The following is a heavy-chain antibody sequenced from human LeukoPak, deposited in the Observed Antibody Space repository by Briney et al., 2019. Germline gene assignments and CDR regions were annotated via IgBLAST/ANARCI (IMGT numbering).Heavy chain of an antibody. D-gene: IGHD3-22*01. CDR2: ISYDGSNK. Sequence: PGRSLRLSCAASGFTFSSYGMHWVRQAPGKGLEWVAVISYDGSNKYYADSVKGRFTISRDNSKNTLYLQMNSLRAEDTAVYYCAKDRLYYYDSSGYYYVHYYYGMDVWGQGTTVTVSS. V-gene: IGHV3-30*18. J-gene: IGHJ6*02. CDR3: AKDRLYYYDSSGYYYVHYYYGMDV. CDR1: GFTFSSYG.